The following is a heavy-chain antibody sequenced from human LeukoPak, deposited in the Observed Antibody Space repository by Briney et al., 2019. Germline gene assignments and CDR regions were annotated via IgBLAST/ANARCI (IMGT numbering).Heavy chain of an antibody. D-gene: IGHD1-20*01. Sequence: ASVKVSCKASGGTFSSYAISWVRQAPGQGLEWMGRIIPILGIANYAQKFQGRVTITADKSTSTAYMELSSLRSEDTAVYYCARVREYNWNDGMGYWGQGTLVTVSS. CDR1: GGTFSSYA. V-gene: IGHV1-69*04. CDR2: IIPILGIA. J-gene: IGHJ4*02. CDR3: ARVREYNWNDGMGY.